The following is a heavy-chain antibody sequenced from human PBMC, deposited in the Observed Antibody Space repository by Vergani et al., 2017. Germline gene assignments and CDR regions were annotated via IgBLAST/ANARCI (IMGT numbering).Heavy chain of an antibody. Sequence: QVQLVESGGGVVQPGRSLRLSCAASGFTFSSYAMHWVRQAPGKGLEWVAVISYVGSNKYYADSVKGRFTISRDNSKNTLYLQMNSLRAEDTAVYYCAREGLSSSWSYYYYYYMDVWGKGTTVTVSS. J-gene: IGHJ6*03. CDR3: AREGLSSSWSYYYYYYMDV. V-gene: IGHV3-30-3*01. D-gene: IGHD6-13*01. CDR2: ISYVGSNK. CDR1: GFTFSSYA.